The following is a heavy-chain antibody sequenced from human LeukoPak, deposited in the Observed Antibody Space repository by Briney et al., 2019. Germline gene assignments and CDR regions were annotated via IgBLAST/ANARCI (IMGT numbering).Heavy chain of an antibody. V-gene: IGHV3-23*01. Sequence: GGSLRLSCVGSGFTFSSYAMSWVRQAPGKGLEWVSGISGSGATTYYADSVKGRFTISRDNSESTLFLQMNSLRAEDTAVYYCAMLTPSSYYFDYWGQGTLVTVSS. CDR2: ISGSGATT. CDR3: AMLTPSSYYFDY. D-gene: IGHD2-15*01. J-gene: IGHJ4*02. CDR1: GFTFSSYA.